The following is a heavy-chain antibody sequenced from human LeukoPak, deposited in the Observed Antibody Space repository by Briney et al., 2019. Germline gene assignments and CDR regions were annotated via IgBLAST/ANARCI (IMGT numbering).Heavy chain of an antibody. CDR3: ARGTGSITMIVVATPWAFDI. D-gene: IGHD3-22*01. J-gene: IGHJ3*02. CDR1: GFTFSSYA. Sequence: PGGSLRPSCAASGFTFSSYAMSWVRQAPGKGLEWVSAISGSGSSTYYADSVKGRFTISRDNSKNTLYLQMNSLRAEDTAVYYCARGTGSITMIVVATPWAFDIWGQGTMVTVSS. CDR2: ISGSGSST. V-gene: IGHV3-23*01.